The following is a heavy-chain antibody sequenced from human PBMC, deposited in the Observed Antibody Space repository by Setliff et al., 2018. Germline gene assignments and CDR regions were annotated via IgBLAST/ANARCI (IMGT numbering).Heavy chain of an antibody. CDR2: INYSGST. CDR1: GGSISSSSYY. V-gene: IGHV4-39*07. D-gene: IGHD3-3*01. CDR3: ARRTEYYNFWSGYYDY. Sequence: SETLSLTCTVSGGSISSSSYYWGWIRQPPGKGLEWIGNINYSGSTCYNPSLKSRVTISVDTSKNQFSLKLSSVTAADTAVYYCARRTEYYNFWSGYYDYWGQGTLVTVSS. J-gene: IGHJ4*02.